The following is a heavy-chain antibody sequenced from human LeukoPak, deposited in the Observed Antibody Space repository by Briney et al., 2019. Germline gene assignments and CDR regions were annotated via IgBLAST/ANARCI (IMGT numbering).Heavy chain of an antibody. Sequence: SVKVSCKASGGSFSNYAFSWVRQAPGQGLEWMGRITPIVDIATYIQKFQGRVTITANKFTSTAYMELSSLSSEDTAVYYCARDGSSEETDDSSPHFDYWGQGTLVTVSS. CDR1: GGSFSNYA. CDR2: ITPIVDIA. J-gene: IGHJ4*02. CDR3: ARDGSSEETDDSSPHFDY. D-gene: IGHD3-22*01. V-gene: IGHV1-69*04.